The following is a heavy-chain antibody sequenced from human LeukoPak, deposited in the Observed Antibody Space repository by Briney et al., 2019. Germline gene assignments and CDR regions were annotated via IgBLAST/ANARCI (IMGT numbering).Heavy chain of an antibody. D-gene: IGHD6-13*01. V-gene: IGHV3-30*02. CDR1: GFTFGSYG. CDR2: IRYDGSNK. Sequence: GGSLRLSCAASGFTFGSYGMHWVRQAPGKGLEWVAFIRYDGSNKYYADSVKGRFTISRDNSKNTLYLQMNSLRAEDTAVYYCAKDLRYSSNHYYYYYGMDVWGQGTTVTVSS. CDR3: AKDLRYSSNHYYYYYGMDV. J-gene: IGHJ6*02.